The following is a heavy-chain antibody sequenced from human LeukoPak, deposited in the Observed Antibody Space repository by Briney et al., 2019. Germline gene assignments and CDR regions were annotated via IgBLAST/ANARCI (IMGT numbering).Heavy chain of an antibody. CDR1: GFTFSSYT. CDR3: AKLAITMVRGVITSAHFDYYYMDV. D-gene: IGHD3-10*01. Sequence: GRSLRLSCAASGFTFSSYTMHWVRQAPGKGLEWVAVISYDGSNKYYAESVKGRFTISRDNSKNSLYLQMNSLRTEDTALYYCAKLAITMVRGVITSAHFDYYYMDVWGKGTTVTVSS. J-gene: IGHJ6*03. V-gene: IGHV3-30*04. CDR2: ISYDGSNK.